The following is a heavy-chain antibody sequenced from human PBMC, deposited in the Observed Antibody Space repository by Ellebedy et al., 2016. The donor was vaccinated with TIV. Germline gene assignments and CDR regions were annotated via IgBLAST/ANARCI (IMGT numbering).Heavy chain of an antibody. Sequence: GGSLRLSXAASGFTFSSYAMSWVRQAPGKGLEWVSAISGSGGSTYYADSVKGRFTISRDNSKNTLYLQMNSLRAEDTAVYYCAKDLDRVLGTYYFDYWGQGTLVTVSS. CDR3: AKDLDRVLGTYYFDY. J-gene: IGHJ4*02. CDR2: ISGSGGST. V-gene: IGHV3-23*01. CDR1: GFTFSSYA. D-gene: IGHD2-8*02.